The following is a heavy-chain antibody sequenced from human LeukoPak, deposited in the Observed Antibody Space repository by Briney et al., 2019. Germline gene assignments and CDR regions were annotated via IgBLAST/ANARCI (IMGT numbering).Heavy chain of an antibody. CDR2: IIPIFGTA. D-gene: IGHD2-2*02. CDR1: GGTFSSYA. V-gene: IGHV1-69*13. Sequence: SVKVSCKASGGTFSSYAISWVRQAPGQGLEWMGGIIPIFGTANYAQKFQGRVTITADESTSTAYMELSSLRSEDTAVYYCARDLVPAAILGAFDIWGQGTMVTVSS. J-gene: IGHJ3*02. CDR3: ARDLVPAAILGAFDI.